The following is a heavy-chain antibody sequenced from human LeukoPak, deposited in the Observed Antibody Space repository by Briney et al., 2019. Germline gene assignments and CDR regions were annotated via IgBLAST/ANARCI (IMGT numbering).Heavy chain of an antibody. CDR2: IYYSGST. V-gene: IGHV4-59*01. CDR3: AREGSSHDYGDYVDAFDI. Sequence: PSETLSLTCTVSGGSISSYYWSWIRQPPGKGLEWIGYIYYSGSTNYYPSLKGRVTISVDTSKNQFSLKLSSVTAADTAVYYCAREGSSHDYGDYVDAFDIWGQGTMVTVSS. D-gene: IGHD4-17*01. CDR1: GGSISSYY. J-gene: IGHJ3*02.